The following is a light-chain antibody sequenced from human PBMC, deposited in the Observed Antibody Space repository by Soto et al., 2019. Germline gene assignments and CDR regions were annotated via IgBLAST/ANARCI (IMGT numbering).Light chain of an antibody. CDR3: SSYAGSNRV. J-gene: IGLJ1*01. CDR2: EVS. V-gene: IGLV2-8*01. CDR1: SSDVGGYNY. Sequence: QSVLTQPPSASGSPGQSVTIPCTGTSSDVGGYNYVSWYQQHPGKAPKLMIYEVSKRPSGVPDRFSGSKSGNTASLTVSGLHADDEADYYCSSYAGSNRVFGTGTKVTVL.